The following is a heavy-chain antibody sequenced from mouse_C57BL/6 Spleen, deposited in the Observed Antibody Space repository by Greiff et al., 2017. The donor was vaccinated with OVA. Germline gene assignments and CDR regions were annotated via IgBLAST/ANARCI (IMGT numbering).Heavy chain of an antibody. D-gene: IGHD2-3*01. Sequence: VKLVESGPGLVQPSQCLSITCTVSGFSLTSYGVHWVHQSPGKGLEWLGVIWRGGSTDYYAAFLHRQSISKDNSKSQVFLKMHRLQADDTAIYYCARNWGNDGTPWFAYWGQGTLVTVSA. V-gene: IGHV2-2*01. CDR1: GFSLTSYG. CDR3: ARNWGNDGTPWFAY. CDR2: IWRGGST. J-gene: IGHJ3*01.